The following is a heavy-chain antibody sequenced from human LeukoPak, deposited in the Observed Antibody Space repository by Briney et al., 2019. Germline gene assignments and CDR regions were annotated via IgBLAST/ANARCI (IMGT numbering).Heavy chain of an antibody. D-gene: IGHD2-15*01. CDR3: ARVLRYCSGGNCYSGGLGYMDV. V-gene: IGHV1-2*02. CDR1: GYTFTGYY. CDR2: INPNSGGT. Sequence: GASVKVSCKASGYTFTGYYMHWVRQAPGRGLEWMGWINPNSGGTNYAQKFQGRVTMTRDTSISTAYMELSRLRSDDTAVYYCARVLRYCSGGNCYSGGLGYMDVWGKGTTVTISS. J-gene: IGHJ6*03.